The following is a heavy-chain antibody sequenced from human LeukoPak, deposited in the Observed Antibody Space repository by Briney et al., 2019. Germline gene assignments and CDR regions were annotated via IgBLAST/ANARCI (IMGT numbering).Heavy chain of an antibody. Sequence: GGSLRLSCAASGFTFGNYAMSWVRQAPGKGLEWVSGISGSGDSTYYADSVKGRFTISRDNSKNTLYLQMNNLRAEDTALYYCAKNQGQWLVPVDYWGQGTLVTVSS. CDR1: GFTFGNYA. V-gene: IGHV3-23*01. CDR2: ISGSGDST. CDR3: AKNQGQWLVPVDY. J-gene: IGHJ4*02. D-gene: IGHD6-19*01.